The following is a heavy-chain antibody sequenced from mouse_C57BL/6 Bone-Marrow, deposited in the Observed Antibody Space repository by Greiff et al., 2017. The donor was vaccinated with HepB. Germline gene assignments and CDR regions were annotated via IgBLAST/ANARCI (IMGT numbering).Heavy chain of an antibody. CDR1: GFSLTSYG. D-gene: IGHD2-3*01. CDR3: ARTAYDGYYVAWFAY. Sequence: VMLVESGPGLVQPSQSLSITCTVSGFSLTSYGVHWVRQSPGKGLEWLGVIWSGGSTDYNAAFISRLSISKDNSKSQVFFKMNSLQADDTAIYYCARTAYDGYYVAWFAYWGQGTLVTVSA. CDR2: IWSGGST. J-gene: IGHJ3*01. V-gene: IGHV2-2*01.